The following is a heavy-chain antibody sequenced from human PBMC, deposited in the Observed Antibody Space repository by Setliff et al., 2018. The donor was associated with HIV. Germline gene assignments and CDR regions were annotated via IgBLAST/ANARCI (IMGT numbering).Heavy chain of an antibody. D-gene: IGHD5-12*01. CDR2: IIPILGIA. J-gene: IGHJ4*02. Sequence: SVKVSCKASRSTFNSHTINWVRQAPGQGLEWMGRIIPILGIANYAQKFQGRVTITADKSTSTAYMELSSLRSEDTAVYYCARDESRGYSGYDSGSDYWGQGTLVTVSS. CDR1: RSTFNSHT. V-gene: IGHV1-69*04. CDR3: ARDESRGYSGYDSGSDY.